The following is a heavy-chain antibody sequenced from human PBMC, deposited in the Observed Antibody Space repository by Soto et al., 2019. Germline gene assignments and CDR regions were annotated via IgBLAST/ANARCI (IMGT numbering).Heavy chain of an antibody. CDR1: GGTFSSYA. Sequence: SVKVSCKASGGTFSSYAISWVRQAPGQGLEWMGGIVPIFGTANYAQKFQGRVTITADESTSTAYMELSSLRSEDTAVYYCARRGHCGGVCWYFDYWGHVXLVTACS. D-gene: IGHD2-21*02. J-gene: IGHJ4*01. CDR2: IVPIFGTA. CDR3: ARRGHCGGVCWYFDY. V-gene: IGHV1-69*13.